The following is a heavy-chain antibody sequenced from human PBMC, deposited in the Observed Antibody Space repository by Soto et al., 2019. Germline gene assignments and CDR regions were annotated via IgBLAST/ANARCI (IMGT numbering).Heavy chain of an antibody. D-gene: IGHD6-19*01. CDR2: IWYDGSNK. V-gene: IGHV3-33*01. Sequence: PGGSLRLSCAASGFTFSSYGMHWVRQAPGKGLEWVAVIWYDGSNKYYADSVKGRFTISRDNSKNTLYLQMNSLRAKDTAVYYCARDQQWLVRFYFDFWGQGTLVTV. J-gene: IGHJ4*02. CDR3: ARDQQWLVRFYFDF. CDR1: GFTFSSYG.